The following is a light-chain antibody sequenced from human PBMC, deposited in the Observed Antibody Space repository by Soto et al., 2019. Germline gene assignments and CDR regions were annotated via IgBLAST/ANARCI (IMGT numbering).Light chain of an antibody. J-gene: IGKJ5*01. CDR3: QQRSNWPPT. Sequence: EIVLSQSPATLSLSPGERATLSCRASQSVSTYLAWYQQKPGQAPRLLIYDVSNRATGIPARFSGSGSGTDFTLTISSLEPEDFAVYYCQQRSNWPPTFGQGTRLEIK. CDR1: QSVSTY. V-gene: IGKV3-11*01. CDR2: DVS.